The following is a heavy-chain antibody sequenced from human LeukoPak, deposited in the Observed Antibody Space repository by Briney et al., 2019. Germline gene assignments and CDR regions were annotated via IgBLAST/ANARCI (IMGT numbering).Heavy chain of an antibody. CDR2: INPSGGST. CDR1: GYTFTSYY. CDR3: ARGGDVLRYFDWACFDY. J-gene: IGHJ4*02. Sequence: GASVKVSCKASGYTFTSYYMHWVRRAPGQGLEWMGIINPSGGSTSYAQKFQGRVTMTRDTSTSTVYMELSSLRSEDTAVYYCARGGDVLRYFDWACFDYWGQGTLVTVSS. D-gene: IGHD3-9*01. V-gene: IGHV1-46*01.